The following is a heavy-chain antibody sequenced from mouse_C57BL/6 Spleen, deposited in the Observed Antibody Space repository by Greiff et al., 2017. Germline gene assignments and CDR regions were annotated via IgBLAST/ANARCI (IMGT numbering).Heavy chain of an antibody. CDR2: IYPGDGDT. D-gene: IGHD1-1*01. CDR1: GYAFSSYW. J-gene: IGHJ1*03. CDR3: AEGSSPWYFDV. V-gene: IGHV1-80*01. Sequence: LQESGAELVKPGASVKISCKASGYAFSSYWLNWVKQRPGKGLEWIGQIYPGDGDTNYNGKFKGKATLTADKSSSTAYMQLSSLTSEDSAVYFCAEGSSPWYFDVWGTGTTVTVSS.